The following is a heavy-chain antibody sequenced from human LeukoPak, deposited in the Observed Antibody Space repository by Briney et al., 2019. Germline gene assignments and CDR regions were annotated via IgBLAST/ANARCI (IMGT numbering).Heavy chain of an antibody. CDR2: ISSSGSTI. D-gene: IGHD3-3*01. CDR1: GFTFSDYY. J-gene: IGHJ4*02. V-gene: IGHV3-11*01. CDR3: ARSGYDFWSGHPVGYFDY. Sequence: GGSLRVSCAASGFTFSDYYMSWIRQAPGKGLEWVSYISSSGSTIYYADSVKGRFTISRDNAKNSLYLQMNSLRAEDTAVYYCARSGYDFWSGHPVGYFDYWGQGTLVTVSS.